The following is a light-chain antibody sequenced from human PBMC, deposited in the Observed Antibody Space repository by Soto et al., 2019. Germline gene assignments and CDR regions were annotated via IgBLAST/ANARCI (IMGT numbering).Light chain of an antibody. V-gene: IGLV2-14*01. CDR1: SSDVGGYNY. CDR2: DVS. CDR3: SSYTSSTALV. J-gene: IGLJ1*01. Sequence: QSALSQPASVSGSPGQSITISCTGTSSDVGGYNYVSWYQQHPGKAPKLMIYDVSNRPSGVSNRFSGSKSGNTASLTFSGHQAEDEADYYCSSYTSSTALVFGTGTKLTVL.